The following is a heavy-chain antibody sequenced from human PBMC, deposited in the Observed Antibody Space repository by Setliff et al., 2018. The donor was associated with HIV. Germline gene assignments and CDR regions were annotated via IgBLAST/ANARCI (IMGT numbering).Heavy chain of an antibody. D-gene: IGHD2-15*01. CDR2: INPGHGTT. Sequence: ASVKVSCKASGYSFNTYYIHWIRQAPGEGLEWMGLINPGHGTTHYALQFQDRVTMTSDTSTNTVYMELTSLTSEDTAMYFCAGVTEGGGNGFDTWGQGTLVTVSS. J-gene: IGHJ5*02. CDR1: GYSFNTYY. V-gene: IGHV1-46*02. CDR3: AGVTEGGGNGFDT.